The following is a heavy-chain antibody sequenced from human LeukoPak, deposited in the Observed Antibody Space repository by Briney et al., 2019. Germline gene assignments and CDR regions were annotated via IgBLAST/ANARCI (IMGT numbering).Heavy chain of an antibody. J-gene: IGHJ5*02. Sequence: GGSLRLSCEASGFNFSTYWMNWVRQAPGKGLVWVSRINTDGTSTSYADSVKGRFTISRDSAKNSLYLQMNSLRAEDTAVYYCARDPGLDYYGDPWGQGTLVTVSS. CDR2: INTDGTST. CDR1: GFNFSTYW. D-gene: IGHD4-17*01. CDR3: ARDPGLDYYGDP. V-gene: IGHV3-74*01.